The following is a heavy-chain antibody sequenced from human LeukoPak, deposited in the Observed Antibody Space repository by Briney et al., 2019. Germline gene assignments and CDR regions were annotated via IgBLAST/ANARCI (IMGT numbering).Heavy chain of an antibody. D-gene: IGHD1-26*01. CDR2: ISYDGSNK. Sequence: PGGSLRLSCAASGFTFSSYAMHWVRQAPGKGLEWVAVISYDGSNKYYADSVKGRFTISRDNSKNTLYLQMNSLRAEDTAVYYCARECSGTFDIWGQGTMVTVSS. CDR1: GFTFSSYA. V-gene: IGHV3-30-3*01. CDR3: ARECSGTFDI. J-gene: IGHJ3*02.